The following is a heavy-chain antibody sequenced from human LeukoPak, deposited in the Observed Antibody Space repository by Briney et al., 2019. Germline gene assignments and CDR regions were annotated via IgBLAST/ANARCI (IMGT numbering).Heavy chain of an antibody. Sequence: SETLSLTCAVSGASISSYYWGWIRQPAGKGLEWIGHISSSGNTNYHPSLERRVSLSLGTSQNHVSLRLRSVLAADTAVDYCARGNPRGRKNVFDLWGQGTMVTVSS. CDR1: GASISSYY. D-gene: IGHD6-25*01. CDR3: ARGNPRGRKNVFDL. CDR2: ISSSGNT. J-gene: IGHJ3*01. V-gene: IGHV4-4*07.